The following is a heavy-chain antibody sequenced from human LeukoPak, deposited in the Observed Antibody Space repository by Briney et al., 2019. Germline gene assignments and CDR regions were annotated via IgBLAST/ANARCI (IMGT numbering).Heavy chain of an antibody. D-gene: IGHD4-11*01. J-gene: IGHJ5*02. CDR2: INHSGST. CDR3: ARDGGPSNYWLDP. V-gene: IGHV4-34*01. CDR1: GGSFITYY. Sequence: SETLSLTCTVYGGSFITYYWSWIRQPPGKGLEWIGEINHSGSTNYNPSLKSRVTISLDTSKNQFSLKLTSVTAADTAVYYCARDGGPSNYWLDPWGQGTLVTVSS.